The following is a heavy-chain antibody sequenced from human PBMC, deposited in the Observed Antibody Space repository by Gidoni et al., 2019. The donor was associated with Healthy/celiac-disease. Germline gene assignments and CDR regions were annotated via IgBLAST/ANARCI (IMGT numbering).Heavy chain of an antibody. D-gene: IGHD2-21*02. CDR2: ISSSGSTI. CDR1: GFPFSSYD. J-gene: IGHJ4*02. V-gene: IGHV3-48*03. CDR3: VVTAMVGY. Sequence: EVQLVESGGGLVQPGGSLRLSCAASGFPFSSYDMNWVRQAPGKGREWVSYISSSGSTIYYADSVKGRFTISRDNAKNSLYLQMNSLRAEDTAVYYCVVTAMVGYWGQGTLVTVSS.